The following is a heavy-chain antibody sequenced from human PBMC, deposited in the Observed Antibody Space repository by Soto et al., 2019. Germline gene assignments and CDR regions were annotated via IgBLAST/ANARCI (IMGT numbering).Heavy chain of an antibody. CDR3: AKEPFAELLDGGGDY. CDR1: GFTFSSYG. Sequence: QVQLVESGGGVVQPGRSLRLSCAASGFTFSSYGMHWVRQAPGKGLEWVAVISYDGSNKYYADSVKGRFTISRDNSKNTLYLQMNSLRAEDTAVYYCAKEPFAELLDGGGDYWGQGTLVTVSS. J-gene: IGHJ4*02. V-gene: IGHV3-30*18. D-gene: IGHD3-10*01. CDR2: ISYDGSNK.